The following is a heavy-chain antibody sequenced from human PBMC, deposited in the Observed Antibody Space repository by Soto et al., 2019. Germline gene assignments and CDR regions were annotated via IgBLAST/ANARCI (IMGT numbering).Heavy chain of an antibody. Sequence: PGGSLSLSCAASGFTFSGYEMNWVRQAPGKGLEWVSYISSRGTTIYYADSVKDRFTISRDNAKNSLYLQMSSLRAEDTAVYYCARDVSYSSSSDAFDIWGQGTMVTVSS. J-gene: IGHJ3*02. CDR3: ARDVSYSSSSDAFDI. CDR1: GFTFSGYE. V-gene: IGHV3-48*03. D-gene: IGHD6-6*01. CDR2: ISSRGTTI.